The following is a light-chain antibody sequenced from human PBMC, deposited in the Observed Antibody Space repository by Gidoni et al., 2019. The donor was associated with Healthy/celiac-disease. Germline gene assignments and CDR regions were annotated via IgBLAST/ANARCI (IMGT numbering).Light chain of an antibody. CDR3: QSYDSSNHWV. CDR1: SGSIASNY. Sequence: FMLTQPHSVSESPGKTGTISCTGSSGSIASNYVQWYQQRPGSAPTTVIYEDNQRPSWVPDRFSGSIDSSSNSASLTISGLKTEDEADYYCQSYDSSNHWVFGGGTKLTVL. CDR2: EDN. V-gene: IGLV6-57*02. J-gene: IGLJ3*02.